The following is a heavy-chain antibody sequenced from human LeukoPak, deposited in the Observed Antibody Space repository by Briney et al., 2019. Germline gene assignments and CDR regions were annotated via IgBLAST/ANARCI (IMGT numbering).Heavy chain of an antibody. Sequence: PSETLSLTCAVYGGSFSGYYWSWIRQPPGKGLEWIGEINHSGSTNYNPSLKSRVTISVDTSKNQFSLELSSVTAADTAVYYCARHEIVGATTSYSNDAFDIWGQGTMVTVSS. CDR2: INHSGST. CDR3: ARHEIVGATTSYSNDAFDI. V-gene: IGHV4-34*01. J-gene: IGHJ3*02. CDR1: GGSFSGYY. D-gene: IGHD1-26*01.